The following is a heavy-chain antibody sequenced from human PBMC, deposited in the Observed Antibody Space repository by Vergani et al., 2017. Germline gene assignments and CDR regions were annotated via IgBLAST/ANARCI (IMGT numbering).Heavy chain of an antibody. CDR2: INTDDGKT. CDR1: GYDFTSYA. Sequence: QVQLVQSGIEVKKPGASVKVSCQASGYDFTSYAINWVRQAPGQGLEWMGWINTDDGKTDFAQKIQGRVTLTIDTSTSTAYMELRSLISDDTAIYYCAREGSSLLSHKYYAMDVWGQGTTVSVSS. J-gene: IGHJ6*01. CDR3: AREGSSLLSHKYYAMDV. D-gene: IGHD1-26*01. V-gene: IGHV1-18*04.